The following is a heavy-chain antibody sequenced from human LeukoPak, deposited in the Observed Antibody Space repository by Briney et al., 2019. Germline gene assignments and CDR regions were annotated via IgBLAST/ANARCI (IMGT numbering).Heavy chain of an antibody. Sequence: GGSLRLSCAASGFTFSNAWMSWVRQAPGKGLEWVCRIKSKTDGGTTDYAAPVKGRFTISRDDSKNTLYLQMNSLKTEDTAVYYCTTALSGWNDADYWGQGTLVTVSS. V-gene: IGHV3-15*01. CDR3: TTALSGWNDADY. J-gene: IGHJ4*02. D-gene: IGHD1-1*01. CDR2: IKSKTDGGTT. CDR1: GFTFSNAW.